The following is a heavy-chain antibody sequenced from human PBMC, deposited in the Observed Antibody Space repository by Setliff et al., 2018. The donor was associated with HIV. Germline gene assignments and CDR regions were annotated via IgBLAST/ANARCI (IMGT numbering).Heavy chain of an antibody. CDR1: GFTFSSYG. J-gene: IGHJ6*03. V-gene: IGHV3-49*04. CDR3: TGSEQSYYYYYYMDV. CDR2: IRTRDYGATT. Sequence: GESLKISCAASGFTFSSYGMHWVRQAPGKGLEWVGFIRTRDYGATTEYAASAQGRFTISRDDSKSIAYLQMNSLKTEDTAVYYCTGSEQSYYYYYYMDVWGKGTTVT.